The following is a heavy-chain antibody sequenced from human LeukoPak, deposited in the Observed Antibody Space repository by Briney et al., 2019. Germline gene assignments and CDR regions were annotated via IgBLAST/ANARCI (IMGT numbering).Heavy chain of an antibody. CDR2: ISNSASST. CDR3: AKRASGSGTSLYYFDY. V-gene: IGHV3-23*01. J-gene: IGHJ4*02. CDR1: GFTFSSYA. Sequence: GGSLRLSCAASGFTFSSYAMSWVRQAPGKGLEWVSVISNSASSTFYADSVKGRFTISRDNSKNTLYLQMNSLRAEDTAVYYFAKRASGSGTSLYYFDYWGQGTLVSVSS. D-gene: IGHD3-10*01.